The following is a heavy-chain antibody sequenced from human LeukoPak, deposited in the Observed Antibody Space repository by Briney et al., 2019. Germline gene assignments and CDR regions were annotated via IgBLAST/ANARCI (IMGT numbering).Heavy chain of an antibody. V-gene: IGHV4-34*01. CDR3: ARDEAGHYALAL. J-gene: IGHJ6*01. CDR1: GGSISSYY. D-gene: IGHD4-17*01. CDR2: INHSGTT. Sequence: PSETLSLTRTVSGGSISSYYWTWIRQSPGRRLEWIGLINHSGTTVYDPSLKSRVTISIDTSQNQFSLKLTSMTAADTAVYFCARDEAGHYALALWGPGTPVIVSS.